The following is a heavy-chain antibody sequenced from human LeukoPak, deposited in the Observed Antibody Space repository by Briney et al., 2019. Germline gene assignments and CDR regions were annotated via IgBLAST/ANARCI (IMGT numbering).Heavy chain of an antibody. CDR2: INPNSGGT. CDR1: GYTFTGYY. J-gene: IGHJ3*02. Sequence: ASVKVSCKASGYTFTGYYMHWVRQAPGQGLEWMGWINPNSGGTNYAQKFQGRVTMTRGTSISTAYMELSRLRSDDTAVYYCARTSGSYIRVGAFDIWGQGTMVTVSS. D-gene: IGHD1-26*01. CDR3: ARTSGSYIRVGAFDI. V-gene: IGHV1-2*02.